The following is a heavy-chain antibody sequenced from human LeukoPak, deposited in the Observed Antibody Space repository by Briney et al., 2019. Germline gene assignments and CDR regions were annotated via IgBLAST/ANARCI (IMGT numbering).Heavy chain of an antibody. Sequence: GGSLRLSCAASGFTFSSYAMSWVRQAPGKGLEWLSGISDSGGVTNYADSVKGRFTISRDNSKNTVYLEMNSPRAEDTAVYYCVKAVVSTGGHFDYWGQGTLVTVSS. CDR1: GFTFSSYA. CDR3: VKAVVSTGGHFDY. D-gene: IGHD3-22*01. CDR2: ISDSGGVT. V-gene: IGHV3-23*01. J-gene: IGHJ4*02.